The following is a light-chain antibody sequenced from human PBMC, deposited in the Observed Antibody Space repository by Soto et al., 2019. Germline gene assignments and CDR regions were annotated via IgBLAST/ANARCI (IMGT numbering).Light chain of an antibody. CDR2: ETS. Sequence: DVQMTQSPSSLSASVGDRVSITCRASQSAANWLDWYQQKPGETPKSFVYETSTLQSGVPSRFSGSGSGTYLTLTINSLQPEDFATYCCQQYDNFPPSFGGGTKVEIK. V-gene: IGKV1D-16*01. CDR1: QSAANW. CDR3: QQYDNFPPS. J-gene: IGKJ4*01.